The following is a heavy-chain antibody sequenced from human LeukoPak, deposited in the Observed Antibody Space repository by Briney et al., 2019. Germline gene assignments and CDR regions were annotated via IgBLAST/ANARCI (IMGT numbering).Heavy chain of an antibody. D-gene: IGHD6-13*01. CDR1: GFTFNNAW. CDR2: IKSKTDGGTT. CDR3: TTVVAAAVNGWFDP. Sequence: GGSLRLSCAAPGFTFNNAWMKWVRQAPGKGLEWVGRIKSKTDGGTTDYAAPVKDRFTISRDDSKNTLYLQMNSLRTEDTAVYYCTTVVAAAVNGWFDPWGQGTLVTVSS. V-gene: IGHV3-15*01. J-gene: IGHJ5*02.